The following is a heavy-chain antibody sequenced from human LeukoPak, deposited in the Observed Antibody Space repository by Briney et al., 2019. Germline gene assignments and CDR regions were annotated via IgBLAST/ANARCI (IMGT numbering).Heavy chain of an antibody. V-gene: IGHV3-21*01. Sequence: GGSLRLSCAAFGFTFSSYSMNWVRQAPGKGLEWVSSISSSSSYIYHADSVKGRFTISRDNAKNSLYLQMNSLRAEDTAVYYCARVGATQDYWGQGTLVTVSS. CDR3: ARVGATQDY. CDR1: GFTFSSYS. CDR2: ISSSSSYI. D-gene: IGHD1-26*01. J-gene: IGHJ4*02.